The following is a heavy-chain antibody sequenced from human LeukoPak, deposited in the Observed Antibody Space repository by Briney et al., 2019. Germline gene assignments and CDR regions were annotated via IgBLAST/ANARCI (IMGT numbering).Heavy chain of an antibody. CDR2: IYYSGST. CDR1: GGSISSGGYY. J-gene: IGHJ3*02. V-gene: IGHV4-31*03. Sequence: ASETLSLTCTVSGGSISSGGYYWSWIRQHPGKGLEWIGYIYYSGSTYYNPSLKSRVTISVDTSKNQFSLKLSSVTAADTAVYYCAREGGTTSAAFDIWGQGTMVTVSS. CDR3: AREGGTTSAAFDI. D-gene: IGHD1-7*01.